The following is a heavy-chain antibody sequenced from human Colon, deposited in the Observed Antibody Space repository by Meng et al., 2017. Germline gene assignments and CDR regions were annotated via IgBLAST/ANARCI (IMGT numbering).Heavy chain of an antibody. CDR3: ARDHGYSYGLPLDY. J-gene: IGHJ4*02. Sequence: QVQLQQSGPGLVKPSQTLSLTCVISGDSHSSNTAAWNWIRQSPSRGLEWLGRTYYRSKWYNEYAVSVKSRMTFNADTSKNQVSLQVNSVTPEDTAVYYCARDHGYSYGLPLDYWGQGILVTVSS. V-gene: IGHV6-1*01. D-gene: IGHD5-18*01. CDR1: GDSHSSNTAA. CDR2: TYYRSKWYN.